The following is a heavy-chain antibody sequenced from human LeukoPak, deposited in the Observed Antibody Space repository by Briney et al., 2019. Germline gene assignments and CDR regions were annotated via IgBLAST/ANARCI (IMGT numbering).Heavy chain of an antibody. V-gene: IGHV4-34*01. CDR2: INHSGST. Sequence: PSETLSLTCAVYGGSFSGYYWSWIRQPPGKGLEWTGEINHSGSTNYNPSLKSRVTISVDTSKNQSSLKLSSVTAADTAVYYCARGGDSSTYYLLDAFDIWGQGTMVTVSS. CDR1: GGSFSGYY. D-gene: IGHD3-22*01. CDR3: ARGGDSSTYYLLDAFDI. J-gene: IGHJ3*02.